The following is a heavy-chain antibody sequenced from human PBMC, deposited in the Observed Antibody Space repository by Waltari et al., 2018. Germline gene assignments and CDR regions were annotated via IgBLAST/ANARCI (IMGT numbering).Heavy chain of an antibody. CDR2: VDSDVSDARIP. CDR3: ARDTPGDGIDF. D-gene: IGHD7-27*01. V-gene: IGHV3-74*01. J-gene: IGHJ4*02. Sequence: EVQLVESGGGSVQPGGSLRLSCTASGFILRHYWMHWVRQVPGKGLLWGSHVDSDVSDARIPSYADSVKGRFTISRDNAKNTVYLQMNSLRVEDTAVYYCARDTPGDGIDFWGQGTLVTVSS. CDR1: GFILRHYW.